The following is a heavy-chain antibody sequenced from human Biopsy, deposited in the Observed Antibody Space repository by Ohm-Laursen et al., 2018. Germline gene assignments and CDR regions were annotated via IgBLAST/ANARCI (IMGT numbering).Heavy chain of an antibody. CDR1: GGSLNFYY. CDR2: MYYSGST. Sequence: TLSLTCPVSGGSLNFYYWSWIRQPPGKGLEWIGYMYYSGSTKYSPSLKNRVTVSFDTSKNQFSLNLYSVTAADTAVYFCARGLPRIAPMVRGRRTWFDPWGQGTLVTVSS. V-gene: IGHV4-59*12. D-gene: IGHD3-10*01. CDR3: ARGLPRIAPMVRGRRTWFDP. J-gene: IGHJ5*02.